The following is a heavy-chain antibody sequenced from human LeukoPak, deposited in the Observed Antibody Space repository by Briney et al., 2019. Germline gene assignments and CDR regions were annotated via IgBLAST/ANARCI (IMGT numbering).Heavy chain of an antibody. V-gene: IGHV4-39*07. J-gene: IGHJ2*01. CDR3: ASTPPYGSGRTWYFDL. CDR2: IYYSGST. D-gene: IGHD3-10*01. Sequence: SETLSLTCTVSGGSISSSSYYWGWIRQPPGKGLEWIGSIYYSGSTYYNPSLKSRVTISVDTSKNQFSLKLSSVTAADTAVYYCASTPPYGSGRTWYFDLWGRGTLVTVSS. CDR1: GGSISSSSYY.